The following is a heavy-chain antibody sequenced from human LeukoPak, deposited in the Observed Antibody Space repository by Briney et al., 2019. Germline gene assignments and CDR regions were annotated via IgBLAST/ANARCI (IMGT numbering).Heavy chain of an antibody. CDR1: GFTFTNSD. Sequence: GPSLRLSCAASGFTFTNSDMHWVSHPPGKCLEWVAAIWDNGNNKYYGDSVNGRFTISRDNSKNTLHLQMNSLGPEDSAIYYCAKGGHCTSTSCYYFDSWGQGALVTVSA. CDR2: IWDNGNNK. D-gene: IGHD2-2*01. CDR3: AKGGHCTSTSCYYFDS. V-gene: IGHV3-33*06. J-gene: IGHJ4*02.